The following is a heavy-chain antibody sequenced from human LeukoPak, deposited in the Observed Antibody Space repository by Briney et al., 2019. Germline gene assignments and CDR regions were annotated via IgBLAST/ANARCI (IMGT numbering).Heavy chain of an antibody. D-gene: IGHD6-19*01. CDR3: AREAVAATFFDY. CDR2: IKQDGSEK. V-gene: IGHV3-7*01. Sequence: GGSLRLSCSASGFTFSSYWMSWVRQAPGKGLEWVANIKQDGSEKYYVDSVKGRFTISRDNAKNSLCLQMHSLRAEDTAVYYCAREAVAATFFDYWGQGTLVTVSS. CDR1: GFTFSSYW. J-gene: IGHJ4*02.